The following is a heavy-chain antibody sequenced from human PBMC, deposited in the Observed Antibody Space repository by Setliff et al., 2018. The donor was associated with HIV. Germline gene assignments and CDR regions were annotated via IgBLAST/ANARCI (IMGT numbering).Heavy chain of an antibody. J-gene: IGHJ4*02. D-gene: IGHD2-21*02. CDR2: ISSSSSTI. Sequence: GGSLRLSCAASGFTFSSYSMNWVRQAPGKGLEWVSYISSSSSTIYYADSVKGRFTISRDNAKNSLYLQMNSLRAEDTAVYYCARLPFPPYCGGDCYSIDYWGQGTLVTVSS. CDR1: GFTFSSYS. V-gene: IGHV3-48*01. CDR3: ARLPFPPYCGGDCYSIDY.